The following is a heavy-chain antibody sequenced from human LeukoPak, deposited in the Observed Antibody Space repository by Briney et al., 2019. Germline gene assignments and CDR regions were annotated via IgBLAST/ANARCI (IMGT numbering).Heavy chain of an antibody. D-gene: IGHD6-6*01. CDR2: IIPIFGTA. CDR1: GGTFSSYA. CDR3: ARVGIAAAKGYFDY. J-gene: IGHJ4*02. Sequence: GASVKVSCKASGGTFSSYAINWVRQAPGQGLEWMGGIIPIFGTANYAQKFQGRVTITADESTSTAYMELSSLRSEDTAVYYCARVGIAAAKGYFDYWGQGTLVTVSS. V-gene: IGHV1-69*13.